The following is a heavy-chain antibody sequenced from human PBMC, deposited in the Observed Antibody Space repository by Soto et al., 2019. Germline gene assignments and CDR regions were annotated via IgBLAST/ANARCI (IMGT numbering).Heavy chain of an antibody. CDR2: IAPFNGKT. V-gene: IGHV1-18*01. CDR1: GYIFNHYG. D-gene: IGHD3-10*01. CDR3: VRAHALGFSNWFDP. J-gene: IGHJ5*02. Sequence: ASVKVSCKTSGYIFNHYGINWVRQAPGQGLEWVGWIAPFNGKTSSLQRLQDRISMSADTSASTAYMALARLKSDDTAVYYCVRAHALGFSNWFDPWGRGTLVTVSS.